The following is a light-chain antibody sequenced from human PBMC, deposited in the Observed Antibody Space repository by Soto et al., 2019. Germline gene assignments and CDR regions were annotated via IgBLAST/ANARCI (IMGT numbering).Light chain of an antibody. V-gene: IGLV2-11*01. J-gene: IGLJ1*01. Sequence: QSALTQPRSVSGSPGQSVTLSCTGTSSDVGGYNYVTWYQQYPGKAPKVMIYDVKTRPSGVPDGFSGSKSGNTASLTISGLQAEDEADYYCCSYAGDYTFVFGTGTKVTVL. CDR2: DVK. CDR1: SSDVGGYNY. CDR3: CSYAGDYTFV.